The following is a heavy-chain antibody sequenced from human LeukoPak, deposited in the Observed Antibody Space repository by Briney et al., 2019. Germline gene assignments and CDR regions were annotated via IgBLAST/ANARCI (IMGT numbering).Heavy chain of an antibody. J-gene: IGHJ4*02. V-gene: IGHV3-7*01. CDR1: GFRFSGFW. Sequence: GGSLRLSCAASGFRFSGFWMSWVRQAPGKGLEWMANINQETSEKYYVDSVRGRFTISRDNAKNSLSLQMNSLRVEDTAVYYCAREVDRSFGYWGQGNLVIVSS. CDR2: INQETSEK. CDR3: AREVDRSFGY. D-gene: IGHD2-15*01.